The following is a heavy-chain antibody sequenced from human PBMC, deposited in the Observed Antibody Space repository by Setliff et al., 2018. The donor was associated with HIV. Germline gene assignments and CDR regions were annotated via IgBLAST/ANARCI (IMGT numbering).Heavy chain of an antibody. CDR1: GYSINSSHF. CDR2: IYHSENT. V-gene: IGHV4-38-2*02. CDR3: ARDKTYCNYSRCSRAGWYFDL. Sequence: TSETLSLTCTVSGYSINSSHFWGWIRQPPGKGLEWVGSIYHSENTHYNPSLKSRVTISVDTSKNKFSLKLSSVTAADTAVYYCARDKTYCNYSRCSRAGWYFDLWGRGTLVTVSS. J-gene: IGHJ2*01. D-gene: IGHD2-2*01.